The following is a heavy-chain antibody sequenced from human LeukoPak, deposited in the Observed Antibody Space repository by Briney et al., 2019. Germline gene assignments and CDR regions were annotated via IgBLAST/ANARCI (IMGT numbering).Heavy chain of an antibody. Sequence: ASVKVSCKASGYTFTRYYMYWVRQAPGQGLEWMGTINPSGGSTSYSQKFQGRVTMTSDTSTSTVYMELSSLRSEDTAVYYCARVHDYGDLRYLDYWGQGTLVTVSS. V-gene: IGHV1-46*01. J-gene: IGHJ4*02. CDR3: ARVHDYGDLRYLDY. CDR1: GYTFTRYY. CDR2: INPSGGST. D-gene: IGHD4-17*01.